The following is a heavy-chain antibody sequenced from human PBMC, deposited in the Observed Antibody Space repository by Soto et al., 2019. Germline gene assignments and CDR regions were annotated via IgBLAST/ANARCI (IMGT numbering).Heavy chain of an antibody. V-gene: IGHV3-30*18. Sequence: SLRLSCVASGFTFRDYGMHWVRQAPGKGLEWVAGISHHGLKEHYADSVKGRFTISRDNSKKTVYLXXXXXXXXDTAVYYCAKDWVGGSNKYYFEYWGQGTLVTVSS. D-gene: IGHD1-26*01. CDR2: ISHHGLKE. J-gene: IGHJ4*02. CDR3: AKDWVGGSNKYYFEY. CDR1: GFTFRDYG.